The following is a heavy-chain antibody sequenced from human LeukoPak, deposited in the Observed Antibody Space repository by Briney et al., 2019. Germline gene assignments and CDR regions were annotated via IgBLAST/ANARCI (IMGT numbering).Heavy chain of an antibody. CDR2: VYPSGST. CDR1: GGSISSYY. Sequence: SETLSLTCTVSGGSISSYYWNWIRQPAGKGLEWIGHVYPSGSTNSNPSLQSRVTMSVDTSKNQFSLKLTSVTAADTAVYFCARGHNSGWRNFDYWGQGTLVTASS. D-gene: IGHD6-19*01. CDR3: ARGHNSGWRNFDY. J-gene: IGHJ4*02. V-gene: IGHV4-4*07.